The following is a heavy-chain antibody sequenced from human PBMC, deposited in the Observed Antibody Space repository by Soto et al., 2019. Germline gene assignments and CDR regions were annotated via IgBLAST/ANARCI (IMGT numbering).Heavy chain of an antibody. CDR3: ARVQYEFGDLYYVDY. CDR1: GYDFERFP. V-gene: IGHV1-18*04. D-gene: IGHD4-17*01. J-gene: IGHJ4*02. Sequence: QVQLVQSGGEVKRPGASVKVSCKASGYDFERFPISWVRQARGPGLEWMGLISTYSGSRYYAEKFQGRVTMTTDTSTSKAYMELRRLTSYDTAVYFCARVQYEFGDLYYVDYWGEGTLVTVSS. CDR2: ISTYSGSR.